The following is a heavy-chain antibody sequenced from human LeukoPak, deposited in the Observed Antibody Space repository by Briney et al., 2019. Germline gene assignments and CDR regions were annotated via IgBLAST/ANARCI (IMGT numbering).Heavy chain of an antibody. D-gene: IGHD5-12*01. V-gene: IGHV3-21*01. J-gene: IGHJ4*02. CDR3: APTRPPNNGVH. Sequence: GGSLRLSCAASGFTFSSYSMNWVRQAPGKGLEWVSSISSSSSYIYYADSVKGRFTISRDNAKNSLYLQLNSLRAEDTAVYYCAPTRPPNNGVHWGQGTLVTVSS. CDR1: GFTFSSYS. CDR2: ISSSSSYI.